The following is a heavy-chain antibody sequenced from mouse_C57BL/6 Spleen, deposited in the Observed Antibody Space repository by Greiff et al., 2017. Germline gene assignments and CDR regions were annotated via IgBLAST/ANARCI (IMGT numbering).Heavy chain of an antibody. CDR3: ARERWFFDY. V-gene: IGHV3-6*01. D-gene: IGHD1-1*02. CDR1: GYSITSGYY. CDR2: ISSDGSN. J-gene: IGHJ2*01. Sequence: EVKLEESGPGLVKPSQSLSLTCSVTGYSITSGYYWNWIRQFPGNKLEWMGYISSDGSNNYNPSLKNRISITRDTSKNQFFLKLNSVTTEDTATYYCARERWFFDYWGQGTTLTVSS.